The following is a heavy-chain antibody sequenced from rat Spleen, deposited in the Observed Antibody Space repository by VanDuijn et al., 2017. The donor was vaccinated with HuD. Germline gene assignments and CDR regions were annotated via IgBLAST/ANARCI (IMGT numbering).Heavy chain of an antibody. D-gene: IGHD1-9*01. CDR2: ISTGGDNT. Sequence: EVQLVESGGGLVQPGRSMKLSCAASGFTFSKSYMAWVRQAPTKGLEWVASISTGGDNTFYRDSVRGLFPISRDHAKTTLYLQMKSPRSEEKATFYCARHPTYYGFDGDWFAYWGQGTLVTVSS. J-gene: IGHJ3*01. CDR3: ARHPTYYGFDGDWFAY. V-gene: IGHV5S11*01. CDR1: GFTFSKSY.